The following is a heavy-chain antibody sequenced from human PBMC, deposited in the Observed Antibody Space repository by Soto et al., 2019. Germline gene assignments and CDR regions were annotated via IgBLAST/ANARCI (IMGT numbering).Heavy chain of an antibody. V-gene: IGHV3-72*01. CDR3: ARAGVAGYRYFDY. CDR1: GFTFSDHY. CDR2: IRNMANSYST. Sequence: EVQLVESGGGLVQPGGSLRLSCAASGFTFSDHYMDWVRQAPGKGLEWVGRIRNMANSYSTEYAASVKGRFTISRDESKDSLYLQMNSLKTEDTAVYYCARAGVAGYRYFDYWGQGTLVTVSS. J-gene: IGHJ4*02. D-gene: IGHD6-19*01.